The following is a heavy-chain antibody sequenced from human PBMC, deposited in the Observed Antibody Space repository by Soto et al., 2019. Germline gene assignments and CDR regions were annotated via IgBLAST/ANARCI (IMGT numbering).Heavy chain of an antibody. V-gene: IGHV4-61*08. CDR2: IFYSGST. CDR3: SGGGVVPTRRYFDR. CDR1: TGSVSSDAHY. Sequence: QVQLQESGPGLVRPSETLSLTCYVSTGSVSSDAHYWSWVRQPPGKGLEWIAYIFYSGSTNYNSSLKSPVTISIDTSKHQFPLDLKSVTAADTSVYYGSGGGVVPTRRYFDRWGHGAPITVSS. D-gene: IGHD3-3*01. J-gene: IGHJ4*01.